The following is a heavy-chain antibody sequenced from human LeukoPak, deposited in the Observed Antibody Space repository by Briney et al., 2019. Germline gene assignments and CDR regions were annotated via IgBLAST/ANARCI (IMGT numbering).Heavy chain of an antibody. D-gene: IGHD2-8*01. J-gene: IGHJ4*02. CDR1: GGSISSYY. Sequence: SETLSRTCTVSGGSISSYYWSWIRQPPGKGLEWIGYIYYSGSTNYNPSLKSRVTISVDTSKSQFSLKLSSVTAADTAVYYCARNTKTSTNVDYWGQGTLVTVSS. V-gene: IGHV4-59*08. CDR3: ARNTKTSTNVDY. CDR2: IYYSGST.